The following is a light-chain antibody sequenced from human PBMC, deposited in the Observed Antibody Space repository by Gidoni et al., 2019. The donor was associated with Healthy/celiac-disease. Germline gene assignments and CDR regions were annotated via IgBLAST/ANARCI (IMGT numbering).Light chain of an antibody. V-gene: IGKV3-20*01. Sequence: ELVLTQSSGTLSLSPGERATLYCRATQSVSSSYLAWYQQKPGQAPRLLIYGASSRATGIPDRFSGSGSGTDFTLTISRLEPEDFAVYYCQQYGSSPKTFXQXTKVEIK. CDR3: QQYGSSPKT. CDR2: GAS. CDR1: QSVSSSY. J-gene: IGKJ1*01.